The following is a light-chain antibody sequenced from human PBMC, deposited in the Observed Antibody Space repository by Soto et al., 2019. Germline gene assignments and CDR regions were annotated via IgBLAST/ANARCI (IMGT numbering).Light chain of an antibody. CDR3: KQYGSSQFT. CDR2: GAS. CDR1: QSVSSSY. V-gene: IGKV3-20*01. Sequence: IVLTQSPGTLSLSPGERATLSCRASQSVSSSYLAWYQQKPGQAPRLLIYGASSRATGIPDRFSGSGSGTDFTLTISRLEPEDFAVYYCKQYGSSQFTFGPGTKVDIK. J-gene: IGKJ3*01.